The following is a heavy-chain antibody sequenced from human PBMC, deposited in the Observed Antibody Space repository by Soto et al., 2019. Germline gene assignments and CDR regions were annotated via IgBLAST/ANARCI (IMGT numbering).Heavy chain of an antibody. CDR1: GFTFSNAW. D-gene: IGHD4-17*01. CDR3: TTAVVTTSGFDY. Sequence: EVQLVESGGGLVKPGGSLRLSCAASGFTFSNAWMSWVRQAPGKGLEWVGRIKSKTDGGTTDYAAPVKGRFTISRDDAKNTLYLQMNSLKTEDTAVYYCTTAVVTTSGFDYWGQGTLVTVSS. V-gene: IGHV3-15*01. J-gene: IGHJ4*02. CDR2: IKSKTDGGTT.